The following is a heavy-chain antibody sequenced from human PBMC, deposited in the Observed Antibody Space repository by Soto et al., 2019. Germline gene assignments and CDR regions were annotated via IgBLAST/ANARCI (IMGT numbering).Heavy chain of an antibody. CDR2: ISGSGGST. D-gene: IGHD1-26*01. CDR1: GFTFSSYA. J-gene: IGHJ3*02. CDR3: AKDRPVYVGDTTYRGAFDI. Sequence: GGSLRLSCAASGFTFSSYAMSWVRQAPGKGLAWVSAISGSGGSTYYADSVKGRFTITRDNSKNTLYLQMNSLRAEDAAVYYCAKDRPVYVGDTTYRGAFDIWGQGTMVTVSS. V-gene: IGHV3-23*01.